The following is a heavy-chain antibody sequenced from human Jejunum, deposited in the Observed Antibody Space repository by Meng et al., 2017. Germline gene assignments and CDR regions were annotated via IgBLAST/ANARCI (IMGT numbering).Heavy chain of an antibody. Sequence: GRFAVSGGGVCQAGRSLRLSGEASGFTFRGHWMHWVRQAPGQGLVWVSRVNPEGNIPTYADSAKGRFIIFRDNAKSTVYLQLNSLRAEDTAVYYCTNDRLSHWGQGTLVTVSS. J-gene: IGHJ1*01. CDR2: VNPEGNIP. CDR1: GFTFRGHW. D-gene: IGHD1-1*01. V-gene: IGHV3-74*02. CDR3: TNDRLSH.